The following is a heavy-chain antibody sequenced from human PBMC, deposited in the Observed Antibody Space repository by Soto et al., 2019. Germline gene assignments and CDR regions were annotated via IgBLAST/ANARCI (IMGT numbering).Heavy chain of an antibody. D-gene: IGHD2-2*01. Sequence: PGGSLRLSCTASGFTFGDYAMSWVRQAPGKGLEWVGFIRSKAYGGTTEYAASVKGRFTISRDDSKSIAYLQMNSLKTEDTAVYYCTRIPPNSTSPRLIYYYYYGMDVWGQGTTVTVSS. V-gene: IGHV3-49*04. J-gene: IGHJ6*02. CDR3: TRIPPNSTSPRLIYYYYYGMDV. CDR1: GFTFGDYA. CDR2: IRSKAYGGTT.